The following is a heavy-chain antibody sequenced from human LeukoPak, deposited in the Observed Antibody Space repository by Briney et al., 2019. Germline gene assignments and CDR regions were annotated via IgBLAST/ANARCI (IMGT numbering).Heavy chain of an antibody. CDR3: TTSIAVAATAPAV. CDR1: GFTFSAHT. Sequence: GGSLRLSCAASGFTFSAHTMNWVRQAPGKDLEWVASIRTSTSNNIFNADSVKGRFTISRDNAKNSLFLQMNSLKTEDTAVYYCTTSIAVAATAPAVWGQGTTVTVSS. J-gene: IGHJ6*02. V-gene: IGHV3-21*03. CDR2: IRTSTSNNI. D-gene: IGHD6-19*01.